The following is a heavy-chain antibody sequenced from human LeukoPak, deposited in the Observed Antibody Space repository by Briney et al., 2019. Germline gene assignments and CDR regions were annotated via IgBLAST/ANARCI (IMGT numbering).Heavy chain of an antibody. V-gene: IGHV1-18*01. D-gene: IGHD2-2*01. Sequence: ASVKVSCKASGYTFTSYGISWVRQAPGQGLEWMGWLSAYNGNTNYAQKLQGRVTMTTDTSTSTAYMELRSLRSDDTAVYYCASNYCSSTSCSPYYFDYWGQGTLVTVSS. CDR1: GYTFTSYG. J-gene: IGHJ4*02. CDR3: ASNYCSSTSCSPYYFDY. CDR2: LSAYNGNT.